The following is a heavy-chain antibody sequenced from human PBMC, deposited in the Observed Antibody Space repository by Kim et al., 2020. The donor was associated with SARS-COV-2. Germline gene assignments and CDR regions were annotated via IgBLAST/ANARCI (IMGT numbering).Heavy chain of an antibody. CDR1: GGSISSYY. D-gene: IGHD5-18*01. CDR2: IYYSGST. J-gene: IGHJ4*02. Sequence: SETLSLTCTVSGGSISSYYWSWIRQPPGKGLEWIGYIYYSGSTNYNPSLKSRVTISVDTSKNQFSLKLSSVTAADTAVYYCARHEVGYSGYDRRAGGYSYGYVPLFDYWGQGTLVTVSS. V-gene: IGHV4-59*08. CDR3: ARHEVGYSGYDRRAGGYSYGYVPLFDY.